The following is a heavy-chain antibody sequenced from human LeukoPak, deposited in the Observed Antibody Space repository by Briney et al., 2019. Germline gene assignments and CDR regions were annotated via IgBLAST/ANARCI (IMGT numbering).Heavy chain of an antibody. D-gene: IGHD2-21*01. CDR3: ANQPLPAVAGYYYYNMDF. J-gene: IGHJ6*02. CDR1: RFTFSTHA. V-gene: IGHV3-23*01. CDR2: ICASGGHT. Sequence: PGGSLRLSCAASRFTFSTHAMSWVRQAPGKGLEWLSGICASGGHTYYADFVEGRFTISRDNSKDTLYLQMIGLRAEDTAVYYCANQPLPAVAGYYYYNMDFWGRGTTVTVSS.